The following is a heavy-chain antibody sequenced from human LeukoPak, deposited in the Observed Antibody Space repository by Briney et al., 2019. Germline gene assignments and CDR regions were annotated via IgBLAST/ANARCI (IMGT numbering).Heavy chain of an antibody. CDR1: GFTFRNYA. CDR3: ARLSAYYYGSYFYYYMDV. V-gene: IGHV3-64*01. Sequence: PGGSLRLSCAASGFTFRNYAMHWVRQAPGKGLEYVSAISSNGGITYYANSVKGRFTISRDNAKKSVYLHMSSLRAEDTALYYCARLSAYYYGSYFYYYMDVWGKGTTVTVSS. J-gene: IGHJ6*03. D-gene: IGHD3-10*01. CDR2: ISSNGGIT.